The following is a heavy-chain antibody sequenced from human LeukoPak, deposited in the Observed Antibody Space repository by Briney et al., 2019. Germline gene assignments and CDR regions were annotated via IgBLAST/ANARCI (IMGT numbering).Heavy chain of an antibody. CDR2: INPSGGST. J-gene: IGHJ6*03. CDR3: ARGNYDYVWGSYRYYYYYYMDV. Sequence: ASVKVSCKASRYTFIDYYMHWVRQAPGQGLEWMGIINPSGGSTSYAQKFQGRVTMTRDMSTSTVYMELSSLRSEDTAVYYCARGNYDYVWGSYRYYYYYYMDVWGKGTTVTVSS. D-gene: IGHD3-16*02. CDR1: RYTFIDYY. V-gene: IGHV1-46*01.